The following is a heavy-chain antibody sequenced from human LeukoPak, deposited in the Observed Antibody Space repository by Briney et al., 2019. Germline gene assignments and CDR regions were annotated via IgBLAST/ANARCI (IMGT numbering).Heavy chain of an antibody. CDR2: IRYDGSNK. V-gene: IGHV3-30*02. Sequence: GGSLRLSCAASGFTFSSYGMHWVRQAPGKGLEWVAFIRYDGSNKYYADSVKGRFTISRDNSKNTPYLQMNSQRAEDTAVYYCAKDETYYYDSSGYYQRSPFDYWGQGTLVTVSS. CDR1: GFTFSSYG. J-gene: IGHJ4*02. CDR3: AKDETYYYDSSGYYQRSPFDY. D-gene: IGHD3-22*01.